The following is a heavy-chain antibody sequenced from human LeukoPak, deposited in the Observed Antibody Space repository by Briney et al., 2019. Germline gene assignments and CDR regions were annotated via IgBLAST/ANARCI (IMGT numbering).Heavy chain of an antibody. D-gene: IGHD2-2*01. J-gene: IGHJ5*02. CDR1: GGSISSYY. Sequence: SETLSLTCTVSGGSISSYYWSWIRQPAGKGLEWIGRIYTSGSTNYNPSLKSRVTMSVDTSKNQFSLKLSSVTAADTAVYYCARDFNDCSSTSCPNWFDPWSQGTLVTVPS. CDR2: IYTSGST. CDR3: ARDFNDCSSTSCPNWFDP. V-gene: IGHV4-4*07.